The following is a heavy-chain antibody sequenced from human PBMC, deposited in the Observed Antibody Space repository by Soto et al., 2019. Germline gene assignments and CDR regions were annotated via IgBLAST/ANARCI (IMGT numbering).Heavy chain of an antibody. D-gene: IGHD6-13*01. J-gene: IGHJ4*02. CDR2: ISSSSSTI. CDR3: ASFSAAGFDY. V-gene: IGHV3-48*02. CDR1: GFTFSSYS. Sequence: GESLKISCAASGFTFSSYSMNWVRQAPGKGLEWVSYISSSSSTIYYADSVKGRFTISRDNAKNSLYLQMNSLRDEDTAVYYCASFSAAGFDYWGQGTLVTVSS.